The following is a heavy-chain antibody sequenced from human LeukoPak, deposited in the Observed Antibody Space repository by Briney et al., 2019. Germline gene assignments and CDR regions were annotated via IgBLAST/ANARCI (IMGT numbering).Heavy chain of an antibody. CDR3: ASIPPGYSSGWYDPDYYYYGMDV. CDR1: GFTFGSYA. Sequence: PGGSLRLSCATSGFTFGSYAMNWVRQAPGKGLEWVSGISYSGVSTYYGDSVKGRFTISRDNAENTLYMQMDSLRAEDTAVYYCASIPPGYSSGWYDPDYYYYGMDVWGQGTTVTVSS. V-gene: IGHV3-23*01. J-gene: IGHJ6*02. CDR2: ISYSGVST. D-gene: IGHD6-19*01.